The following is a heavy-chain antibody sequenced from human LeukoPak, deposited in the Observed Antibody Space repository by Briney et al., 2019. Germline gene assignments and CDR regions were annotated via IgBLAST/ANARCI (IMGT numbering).Heavy chain of an antibody. J-gene: IGHJ4*02. D-gene: IGHD2-2*02. Sequence: SVKVSCKASGGTFSSYAISWVRQAPGQGLEWMGGIIPIFGTANYAQKFQGRVTITADESTSTAYMELSSLRSDDTAVYYCARDHADCSSTSCYTSLDYWGQGTLVTVSS. CDR2: IIPIFGTA. CDR1: GGTFSSYA. V-gene: IGHV1-69*01. CDR3: ARDHADCSSTSCYTSLDY.